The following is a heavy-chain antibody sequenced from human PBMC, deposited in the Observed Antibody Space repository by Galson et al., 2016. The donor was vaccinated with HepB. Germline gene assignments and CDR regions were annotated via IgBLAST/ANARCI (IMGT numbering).Heavy chain of an antibody. D-gene: IGHD3-10*01. CDR2: ISYNGKEK. CDR3: AKSRGSDQFFES. CDR1: GLTIRHGQ. Sequence: SLRLSCAASGLTIRHGQMHWIRQVPGKGLEWVAVISYNGKEKYYGDSVKGRFVISRDNSKNTVSLQMNSLTTEDTAVYYCAKSRGSDQFFESWGQGALVTVSS. V-gene: IGHV3-30*18. J-gene: IGHJ4*02.